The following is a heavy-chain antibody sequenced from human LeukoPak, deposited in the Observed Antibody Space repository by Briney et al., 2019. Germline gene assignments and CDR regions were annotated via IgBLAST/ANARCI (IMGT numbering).Heavy chain of an antibody. J-gene: IGHJ4*02. Sequence: ASVKVSCKASGYTFTGYYMHWVRQAPGQGLEWMGWINPNSGGTNYAQKFQGRVTMTRGTSISTAYMELSRLRSDDTAVYYCARDRSCSGGSCYYFDYWGQGTLVTVSS. CDR3: ARDRSCSGGSCYYFDY. D-gene: IGHD2-15*01. CDR2: INPNSGGT. V-gene: IGHV1-2*02. CDR1: GYTFTGYY.